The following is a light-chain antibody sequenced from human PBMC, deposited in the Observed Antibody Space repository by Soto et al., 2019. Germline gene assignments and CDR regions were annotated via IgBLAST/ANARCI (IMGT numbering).Light chain of an antibody. CDR3: QQSYSTPPVT. J-gene: IGKJ3*01. V-gene: IGKV1-39*01. CDR2: AAS. Sequence: DIPMTQSPSSLSASVGDRVTITCRASQSISSYLNWYQQKPGKAPKLLICAASSLQSGVPSRFSGSGSGTDFTLTISSLQPEDFATYYCQQSYSTPPVTFGPGTKVDIK. CDR1: QSISSY.